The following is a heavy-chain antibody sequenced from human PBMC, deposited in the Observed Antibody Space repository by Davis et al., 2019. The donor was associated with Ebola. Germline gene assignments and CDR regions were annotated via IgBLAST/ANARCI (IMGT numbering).Heavy chain of an antibody. J-gene: IGHJ3*02. CDR1: GFTFSDYY. V-gene: IGHV3-11*06. CDR2: ISSSSSYI. CDR3: ASLTYYDFWSGYVDAFDI. Sequence: PGGSLRLSCAASGFTFSDYYMSWIRQAPGKGLEWVSSISSSSSYIYYADSVKGRFTISRDNAKNSLYLQMNSLRAEDTAVYYCASLTYYDFWSGYVDAFDIWGQGTMVTVSS. D-gene: IGHD3-3*01.